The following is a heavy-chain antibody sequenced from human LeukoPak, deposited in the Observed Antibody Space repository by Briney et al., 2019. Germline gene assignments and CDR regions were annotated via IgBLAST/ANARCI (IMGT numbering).Heavy chain of an antibody. V-gene: IGHV4-34*01. J-gene: IGHJ3*02. CDR1: GGPISSYY. CDR3: ARDLVAGTRAFDI. CDR2: INHSGST. D-gene: IGHD6-19*01. Sequence: SETLSLTCTVSGGPISSYYWSWIRQPPGKGLEWIGEINHSGSTNYNPSLKSRVTISVDTSKNQFSLKLSSVTAADTAVYYCARDLVAGTRAFDIWGQGTMVTVSS.